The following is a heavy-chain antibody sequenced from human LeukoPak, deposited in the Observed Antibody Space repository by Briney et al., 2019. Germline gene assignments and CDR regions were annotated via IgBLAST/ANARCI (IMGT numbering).Heavy chain of an antibody. CDR1: GGSFSGYY. Sequence: KASETLSLTCAVYGGSFSGYYWSWIRQPPGKGLEWIGEINHSGSTNYNPSLKSRVTISVDTSKNQFSLKLSSVTAADTAVYYCARVTGRVGYYDSSGYYYDYWGQGTLVTVSS. CDR2: INHSGST. J-gene: IGHJ4*02. V-gene: IGHV4-34*01. D-gene: IGHD3-22*01. CDR3: ARVTGRVGYYDSSGYYYDY.